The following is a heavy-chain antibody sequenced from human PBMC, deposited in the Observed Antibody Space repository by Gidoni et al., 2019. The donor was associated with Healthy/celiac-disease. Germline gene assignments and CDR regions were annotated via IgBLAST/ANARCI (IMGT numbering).Heavy chain of an antibody. Sequence: QLQLQESGPGLVKPSETLSLTCTVSGRSIRSSSYDWGWLRQPPGTGLEWIGSLYYSGSTYYNPSLKSRVTISVDTSKNQFSLKLSSVTAADTAVYYCARLYSSSWYGGWFDPWGQGTLVTVSS. CDR3: ARLYSSSWYGGWFDP. V-gene: IGHV4-39*01. CDR1: GRSIRSSSYD. J-gene: IGHJ5*02. CDR2: LYYSGST. D-gene: IGHD6-13*01.